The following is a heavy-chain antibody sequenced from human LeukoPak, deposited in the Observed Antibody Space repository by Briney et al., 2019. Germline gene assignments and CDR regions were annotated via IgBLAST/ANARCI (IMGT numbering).Heavy chain of an antibody. CDR3: ARDPIVGATTRGAFDI. Sequence: ASVKVSCKASGGTFSSYAISWVRQAPGQGLEWMGRIIPILGIANYAQKFQGRVTITADKSTSTAYMELSSLRSEDTAVYYCARDPIVGATTRGAFDIWGQGTMVTVSS. J-gene: IGHJ3*02. D-gene: IGHD1-26*01. V-gene: IGHV1-69*04. CDR1: GGTFSSYA. CDR2: IIPILGIA.